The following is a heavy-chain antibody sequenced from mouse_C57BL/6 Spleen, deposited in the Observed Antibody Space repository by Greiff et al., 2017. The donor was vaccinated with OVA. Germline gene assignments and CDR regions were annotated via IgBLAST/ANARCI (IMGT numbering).Heavy chain of an antibody. CDR1: GYTFTDYH. D-gene: IGHD2-3*01. CDR3: ARSDGSYYAMDY. V-gene: IGHV1-18*01. CDR2: INPNNGGT. Sequence: EVQLQQSGPELVKPGASVKIPCKASGYTFTDYHMDWVKQSPGKSLEWIGDINPNNGGTIYNQKFKGKATLTVDKSTSTAYMELRSLTSEDTAVYYCARSDGSYYAMDYWGQGTSVTVSS. J-gene: IGHJ4*01.